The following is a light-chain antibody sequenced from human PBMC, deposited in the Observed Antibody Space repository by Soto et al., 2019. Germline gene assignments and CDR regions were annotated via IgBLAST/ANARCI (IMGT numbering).Light chain of an antibody. Sequence: QSALTQPASVSGSPGQSITISCTGTSSDVGGYNYVSWYQQHPGKAPKLMIYDVSNRPSGVSNRFSGSKSGNTASLTISGLHAEDEADYYCSSYTSSSPLVVFGGGTKVTVL. CDR1: SSDVGGYNY. V-gene: IGLV2-14*01. J-gene: IGLJ2*01. CDR2: DVS. CDR3: SSYTSSSPLVV.